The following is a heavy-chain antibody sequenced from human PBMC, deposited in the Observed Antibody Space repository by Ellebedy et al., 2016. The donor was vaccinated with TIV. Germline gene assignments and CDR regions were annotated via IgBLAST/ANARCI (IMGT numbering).Heavy chain of an antibody. V-gene: IGHV3-23*01. CDR1: GFTFSSYA. D-gene: IGHD6-19*01. J-gene: IGHJ4*02. CDR3: AKGRGRGSDSSAPRYYFDY. Sequence: GESLKISCAASGFTFSSYAMSWVRQAPGKGLEWVSTISNTGSRTYYADSVKGRFTISRDNSRNTLYLQMNSLRAEDTAIYYCAKGRGRGSDSSAPRYYFDYWGLGTLVTVSS. CDR2: ISNTGSRT.